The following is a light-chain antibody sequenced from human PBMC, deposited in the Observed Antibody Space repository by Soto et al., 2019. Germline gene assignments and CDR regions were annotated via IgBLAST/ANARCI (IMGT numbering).Light chain of an antibody. CDR2: GAS. CDR1: QSVYNN. V-gene: IGKV3-15*01. Sequence: EIVMTQSPATLSVSPGERATLSCRASQSVYNNLAWYQQKPGQAPRLLIYGASTRATGIPARFSGSGSGTEFTLTISSLQSEDFATYYCQKYNSAPRTFGQGTKVDIK. J-gene: IGKJ1*01. CDR3: QKYNSAPRT.